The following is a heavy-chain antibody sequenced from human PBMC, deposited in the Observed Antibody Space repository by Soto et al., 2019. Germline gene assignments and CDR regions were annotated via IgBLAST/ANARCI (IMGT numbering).Heavy chain of an antibody. Sequence: QVQLQESGPGLVKPSQTLSLTCIISRASNSSGGCYWSWIRQTPGKGLEWIGYIYYSGSTCSRTSRKRRLSIAADRSRNPFSLNLRSVTAAGSAVYCRARGREGSFFGLWGQGTLVTVAS. CDR1: RASNSSGGCY. D-gene: IGHD3-16*01. J-gene: IGHJ4*02. V-gene: IGHV4-31*03. CDR2: IYYSGST. CDR3: ARGREGSFFGL.